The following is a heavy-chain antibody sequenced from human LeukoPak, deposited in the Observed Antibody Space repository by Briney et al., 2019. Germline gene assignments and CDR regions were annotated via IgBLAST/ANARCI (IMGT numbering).Heavy chain of an antibody. Sequence: ASVTVSCKASGYTFTSYDINWVRQATGQGLEWMGWMNPNSGNTGYAQKFQGRVTMTRNTSISTAYMELSSLRSEDTAVYYCARGNYGAYFYYFDYGGQGTLVTVSS. J-gene: IGHJ4*02. CDR1: GYTFTSYD. CDR3: ARGNYGAYFYYFDY. V-gene: IGHV1-8*01. CDR2: MNPNSGNT. D-gene: IGHD4-17*01.